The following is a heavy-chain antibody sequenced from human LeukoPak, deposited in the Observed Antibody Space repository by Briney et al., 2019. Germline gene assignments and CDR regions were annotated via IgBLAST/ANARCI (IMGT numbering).Heavy chain of an antibody. J-gene: IGHJ4*02. D-gene: IGHD3-3*01. V-gene: IGHV3-21*01. CDR1: GFTFSSYS. Sequence: GGSLRLSCAASGFTFSSYSMNWVRQAPGKGLEWVSSISSSSSYIYYAGSVKGRFTISRDNAKNSLYLQMNSLRAEDTAVYYCARDRLAIFGLVDYWGQGTLVTVSS. CDR2: ISSSSSYI. CDR3: ARDRLAIFGLVDY.